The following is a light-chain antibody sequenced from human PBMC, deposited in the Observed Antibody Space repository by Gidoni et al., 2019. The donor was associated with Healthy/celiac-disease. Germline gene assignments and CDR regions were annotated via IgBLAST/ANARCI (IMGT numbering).Light chain of an antibody. CDR3: QQRSNWPPTWT. V-gene: IGKV3-11*01. CDR1: QSVSSY. Sequence: EILLTQPPAPLSLSPGERAPVSCMASQSVSSYLAWYQQKPGQAPRPLIHDASNRATGIPARFSGSGSGTDFTLTITSRGPEDFAVYSCQQRSNWPPTWTFGQXTKVEIK. CDR2: DAS. J-gene: IGKJ1*01.